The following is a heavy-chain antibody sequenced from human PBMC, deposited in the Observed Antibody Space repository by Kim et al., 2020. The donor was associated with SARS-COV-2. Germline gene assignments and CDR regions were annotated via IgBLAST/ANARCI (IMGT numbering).Heavy chain of an antibody. V-gene: IGHV3-33*01. CDR1: GFTFSSYG. Sequence: GGSLRLSCAASGFTFSSYGMHWVRQAPGKGLEWVAVIWYDGSNKYYADSVKGRFTISRDNSKNKLYLQMNSLRAEDTAVYYCARDLLVGATSYGMDVWGQGTTVTFSS. J-gene: IGHJ6*02. CDR2: IWYDGSNK. D-gene: IGHD1-26*01. CDR3: ARDLLVGATSYGMDV.